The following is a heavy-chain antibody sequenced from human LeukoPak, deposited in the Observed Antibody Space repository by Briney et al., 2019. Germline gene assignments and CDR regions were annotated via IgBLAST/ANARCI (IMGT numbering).Heavy chain of an antibody. D-gene: IGHD6-13*01. CDR3: ARAPIYSSSWYGMDV. V-gene: IGHV1-2*02. J-gene: IGHJ6*02. Sequence: ASVKVSCKASGYTFTAFYMHWVRQAPGQGLEWMGWINPNSGATNYAQKFQGRVTMTRDTSISTAYMELSRLRSDDTAVYYCARAPIYSSSWYGMDVWGQGTTVTVSS. CDR1: GYTFTAFY. CDR2: INPNSGAT.